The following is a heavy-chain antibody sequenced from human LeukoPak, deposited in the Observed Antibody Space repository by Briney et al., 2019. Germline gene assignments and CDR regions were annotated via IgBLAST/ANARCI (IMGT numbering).Heavy chain of an antibody. CDR3: AKSVITFGGLIGKFDS. J-gene: IGHJ4*02. V-gene: IGHV3-23*01. CDR2: ISGGGDIT. CDR1: GFTFSTYA. D-gene: IGHD3-16*02. Sequence: GGSLRLSCAASGFTFSTYAMSWVRQTPGKGLEWVSVISGGGDITYYADSVKGRFTISRDNSENTVYLQMNSLRAEDTAVYYCAKSVITFGGLIGKFDSWGQGTLVTVSS.